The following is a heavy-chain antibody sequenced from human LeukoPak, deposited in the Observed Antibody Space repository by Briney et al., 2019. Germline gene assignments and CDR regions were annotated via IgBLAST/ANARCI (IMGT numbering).Heavy chain of an antibody. V-gene: IGHV1-69*04. CDR3: ASKGYGDYTGGYFDY. D-gene: IGHD4-17*01. J-gene: IGHJ4*02. Sequence: SVKVSCKASGGTFSSYAISWVRQAPGQGLEWMGRIIPILGIANYAQKFQGRVTITADKSTSTAYMELSSPRSEDTAVYYCASKGYGDYTGGYFDYWGQGTLVTVSS. CDR2: IIPILGIA. CDR1: GGTFSSYA.